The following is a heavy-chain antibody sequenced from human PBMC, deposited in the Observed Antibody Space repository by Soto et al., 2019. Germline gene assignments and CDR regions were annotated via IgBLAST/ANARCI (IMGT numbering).Heavy chain of an antibody. V-gene: IGHV3-21*01. CDR3: ARVAY. J-gene: IGHJ4*02. CDR1: GFAFSTYA. CDR2: ISSGSSDT. Sequence: GGSLRLSCAASGFAFSTYAMTWVRQAPGKGLEWVASISSGSSDTWYADSVKGRFIISRDNAQNSLFLQMNTLRPEDTAMYYCARVAYWGPGTQVTVSS.